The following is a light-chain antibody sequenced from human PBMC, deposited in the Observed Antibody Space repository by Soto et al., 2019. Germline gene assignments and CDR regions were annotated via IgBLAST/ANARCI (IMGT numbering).Light chain of an antibody. CDR2: TAG. CDR1: SSNIGSNT. CDR3: SAWDNSLNGYV. J-gene: IGLJ1*01. Sequence: QSVLTQPLSVSASPGQRVTISCSGGSSNIGSNTVAWYQHLPGTAPPRLIFTAGQRPSGVPGRFSGSKSGTSASLDISGLQYEDEGDYYCSAWDNSLNGYVFGPGTEVTVL. V-gene: IGLV1-44*01.